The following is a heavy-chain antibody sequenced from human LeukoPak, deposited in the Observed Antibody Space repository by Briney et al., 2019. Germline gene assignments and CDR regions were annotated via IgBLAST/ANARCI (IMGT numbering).Heavy chain of an antibody. V-gene: IGHV3-30-3*02. D-gene: IGHD4-17*01. J-gene: IGHJ4*02. Sequence: GGSLRLSCAVSGFTFSSYAMHWVRQAPGKGLEWVAVISYDGSNKYYADSVKGRFTISRDNSKNTLYLQMNSLRAEDTAVYYCAKELAPGYGDLIVFDYWGQGTLVTVSS. CDR2: ISYDGSNK. CDR1: GFTFSSYA. CDR3: AKELAPGYGDLIVFDY.